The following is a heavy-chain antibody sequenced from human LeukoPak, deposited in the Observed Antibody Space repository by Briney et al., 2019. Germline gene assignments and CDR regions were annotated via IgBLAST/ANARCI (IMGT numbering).Heavy chain of an antibody. CDR1: GGSISSYY. V-gene: IGHV4-59*01. D-gene: IGHD6-13*01. CDR3: ARDGGYSSSWFPFDY. J-gene: IGHJ4*02. Sequence: SETLSLTCTVSGGSISSYYWSWIRQPPGKGLEWIGYIYYSGSTNYYPSLKSRVTISVDTSKNQFSLKLSSVTAADTAVYYCARDGGYSSSWFPFDYWGQGTLVTVSS. CDR2: IYYSGST.